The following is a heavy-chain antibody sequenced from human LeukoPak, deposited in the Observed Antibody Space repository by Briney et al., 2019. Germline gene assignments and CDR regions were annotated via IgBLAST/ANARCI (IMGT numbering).Heavy chain of an antibody. CDR1: GNSISTNNYY. V-gene: IGHV4-39*07. D-gene: IGHD2-15*01. Sequence: PSETLSLTCAVSGNSISTNNYYWGWIRQPPGKGLEWIGEINHSGSTNYNPSLKSRVTISVDTSKNQFSLKLSSVTAADTAVYYCARARLGYCSGGSCYSLDYWGQGTLVTVSS. CDR2: INHSGST. J-gene: IGHJ4*02. CDR3: ARARLGYCSGGSCYSLDY.